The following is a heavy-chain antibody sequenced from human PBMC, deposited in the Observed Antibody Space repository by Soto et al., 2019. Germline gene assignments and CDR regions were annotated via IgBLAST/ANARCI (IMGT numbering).Heavy chain of an antibody. CDR2: IWYDGSNK. CDR3: ARDSLYSSSWGLFDY. CDR1: GFTFRSYG. V-gene: IGHV3-33*01. D-gene: IGHD6-13*01. Sequence: QVQLVESGGGVVQPGRSLRLSCAASGFTFRSYGMHWVRQAPGKGLEWVAVIWYDGSNKYYADSVKGRFTISRDNSKNTLYLQMNSLRAEDTAVYYCARDSLYSSSWGLFDYWGQGTLVTVSS. J-gene: IGHJ4*02.